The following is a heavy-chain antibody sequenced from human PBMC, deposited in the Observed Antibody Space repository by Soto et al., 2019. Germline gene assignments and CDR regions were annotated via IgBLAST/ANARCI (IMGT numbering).Heavy chain of an antibody. CDR2: INDSGST. CDR1: GGSFSDYS. Sequence: SETLSLTCAVYGGSFSDYSWTWMRQPPGKGLEWIGEINDSGSTNYTPSLERRVTISRDTSKNPSSLKLSSVTAADTAVYYCARGSHKLHSYDSSGFYHYVDYWGQGSLVTAPQ. J-gene: IGHJ4*02. D-gene: IGHD3-22*01. CDR3: ARGSHKLHSYDSSGFYHYVDY. V-gene: IGHV4-34*01.